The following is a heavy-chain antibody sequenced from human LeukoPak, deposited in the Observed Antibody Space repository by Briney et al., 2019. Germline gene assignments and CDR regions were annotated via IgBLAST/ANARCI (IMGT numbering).Heavy chain of an antibody. CDR1: GGTFSSYA. CDR3: ARGDVDTAMAFVY. J-gene: IGHJ4*02. Sequence: GSAVKVSCKASGGTFSSYAISWVRQAPGQGLEWMGGIIPIFGTANYAQKFQGRVTITADKSTSTAYMELSSLRSEDTAVYYCARGDVDTAMAFVYWGQGTLVTVSS. D-gene: IGHD5-18*01. CDR2: IIPIFGTA. V-gene: IGHV1-69*06.